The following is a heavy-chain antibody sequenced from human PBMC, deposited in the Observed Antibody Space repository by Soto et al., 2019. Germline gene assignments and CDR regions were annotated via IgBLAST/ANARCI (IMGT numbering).Heavy chain of an antibody. Sequence: QAGGSLRLSCAASGFTFSSYEMNWVRQAPGKGLEWVSYISSSGSTIYYADSVKGRFTISRDNAKNSLYLQMNSLRAEDTAVYYCARGMWLSGGMDVWGQGTTVTVSS. CDR3: ARGMWLSGGMDV. V-gene: IGHV3-48*03. CDR1: GFTFSSYE. D-gene: IGHD2-21*01. CDR2: ISSSGSTI. J-gene: IGHJ6*02.